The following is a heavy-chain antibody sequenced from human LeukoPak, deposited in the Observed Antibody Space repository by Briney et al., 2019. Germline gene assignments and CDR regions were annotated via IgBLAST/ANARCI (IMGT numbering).Heavy chain of an antibody. J-gene: IGHJ6*03. D-gene: IGHD4-23*01. V-gene: IGHV4-38-2*02. CDR1: GYSISTSYY. CDR2: IYHSGNT. CDR3: ASGPVGPFDYYYYMDV. Sequence: PSETLSLTCTVSGYSISTSYYWGWIRQPPGKGLEWIGSIYHSGNTYYNPSLKSRVTISVDTSKNQFSLKLSSVTAADTAVYYCASGPVGPFDYYYYMDVWGKGTTVTISS.